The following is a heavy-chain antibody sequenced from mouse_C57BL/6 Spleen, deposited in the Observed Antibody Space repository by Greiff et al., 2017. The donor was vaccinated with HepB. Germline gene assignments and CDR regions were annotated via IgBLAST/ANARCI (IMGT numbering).Heavy chain of an antibody. Sequence: VKQSCKASGYTFTSYWMHWVKQRPGQGLEWIGEIDPSDSYTNYNQKFKGKSTLTVDKSSSSAYMQLSSLTSEDSAVYYCAREPIDGYYWYFDVWGTGTTVTVSS. CDR2: IDPSDSYT. D-gene: IGHD2-3*01. V-gene: IGHV1-69*01. CDR1: GYTFTSYW. CDR3: AREPIDGYYWYFDV. J-gene: IGHJ1*03.